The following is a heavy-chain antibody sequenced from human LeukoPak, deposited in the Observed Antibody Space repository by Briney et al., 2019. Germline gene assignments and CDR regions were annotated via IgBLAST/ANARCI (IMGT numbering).Heavy chain of an antibody. J-gene: IGHJ4*02. CDR2: IKQDETEK. CDR3: ARAGHSSGWPFDY. CDR1: GFTFSNFW. V-gene: IGHV3-7*03. Sequence: GESLRLSCTASGFTFSNFWMGWVRQAPGKGLEWVANIKQDETEKFYLGSVKGRFTISRDNAKNSLYLQMNSLRVEDTALYYCARAGHSSGWPFDYWGQGTLVTVSS. D-gene: IGHD6-19*01.